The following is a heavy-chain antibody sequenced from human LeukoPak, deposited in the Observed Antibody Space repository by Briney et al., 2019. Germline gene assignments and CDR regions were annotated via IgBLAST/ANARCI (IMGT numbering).Heavy chain of an antibody. CDR3: AKERESSGWYEGGFDY. CDR2: ISGSGGST. Sequence: GGSLRLSCAASGFTFSSYAMSWVRQAPGKGLEWVSAISGSGGSTYYADSVKGRFTISRDNSKNTLYLQMNSLRAEDTAVYYCAKERESSGWYEGGFDYWGQRTLVTVSS. V-gene: IGHV3-23*01. D-gene: IGHD6-19*01. CDR1: GFTFSSYA. J-gene: IGHJ4*02.